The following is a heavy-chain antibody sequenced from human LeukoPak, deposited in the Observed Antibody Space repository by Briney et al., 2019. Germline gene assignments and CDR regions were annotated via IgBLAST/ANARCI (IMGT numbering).Heavy chain of an antibody. Sequence: PGGSLRLSCVASGFTFGKYWMSWVRQAPGKGLEWVANIKLDGSEKNYVDSVKGRFTISRDNTKNSLYLQMNSLRAEDTAVYYCARMTRNYFDYWGQGTLVTVSS. CDR1: GFTFGKYW. V-gene: IGHV3-7*03. J-gene: IGHJ4*02. CDR2: IKLDGSEK. D-gene: IGHD4-11*01. CDR3: ARMTRNYFDY.